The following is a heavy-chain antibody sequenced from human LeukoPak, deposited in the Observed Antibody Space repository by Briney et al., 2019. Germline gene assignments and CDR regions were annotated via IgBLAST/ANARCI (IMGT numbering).Heavy chain of an antibody. CDR1: GGSTSSYY. Sequence: SETLSLTCTVSGGSTSSYYWSWIRQPPGKGLEWIGDIYYSGSTNYNPSLKSRVTISVDTSKNQFSLKLSSVTAADTAVYYCARISLVRGSTDFDYWGQGTLVTVSS. CDR3: ARISLVRGSTDFDY. D-gene: IGHD3-10*01. V-gene: IGHV4-59*01. CDR2: IYYSGST. J-gene: IGHJ4*02.